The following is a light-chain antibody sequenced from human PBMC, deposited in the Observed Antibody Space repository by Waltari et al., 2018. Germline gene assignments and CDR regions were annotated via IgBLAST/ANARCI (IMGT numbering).Light chain of an antibody. CDR2: WAS. CDR1: QTLFYSSNNKNY. CDR3: QQYYTTPT. J-gene: IGKJ1*01. V-gene: IGKV4-1*01. Sequence: DIVMTQPPDSLAVSLGERATIHCKSSQTLFYSSNNKNYLAWYQLKPGQPPKLLIFWASTRESGVPDRFSGSGSATDFTLTIDTLQAEDVAVYYCQQYYTTPTFGQGTKVEIK.